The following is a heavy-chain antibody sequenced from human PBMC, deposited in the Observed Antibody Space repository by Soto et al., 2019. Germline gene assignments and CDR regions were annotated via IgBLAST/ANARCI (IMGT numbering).Heavy chain of an antibody. CDR3: IVLYAFDI. D-gene: IGHD2-8*01. V-gene: IGHV3-72*01. CDR2: TRNKANSYTT. J-gene: IGHJ3*02. Sequence: PGGSLRLSCAASGFTFSDHYMDWVRQAPGKGLEWVGRTRNKANSYTTEYAASVKGRFTISRDDSKNSLNLQMNSLKTEDTAVYYCIVLYAFDIWGQGTMVTVSS. CDR1: GFTFSDHY.